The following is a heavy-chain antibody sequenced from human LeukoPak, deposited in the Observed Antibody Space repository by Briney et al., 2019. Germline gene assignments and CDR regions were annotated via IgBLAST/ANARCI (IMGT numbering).Heavy chain of an antibody. D-gene: IGHD3-22*01. J-gene: IGHJ4*02. CDR3: ARPSAPYYYDSSAYYAY. CDR2: ITTSGSTM. V-gene: IGHV3-11*01. Sequence: GGSLRLSRAASGFTFSDYYMSWIRQAPGKGLEWVSYITTSGSTMYYADSVKGRFTISRDNAKKSLYLQMNSLRAEDTAVYYCARPSAPYYYDSSAYYAYWGQGTLVTVSS. CDR1: GFTFSDYY.